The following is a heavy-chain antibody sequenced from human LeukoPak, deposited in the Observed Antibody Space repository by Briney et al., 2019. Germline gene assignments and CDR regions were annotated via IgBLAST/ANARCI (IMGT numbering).Heavy chain of an antibody. Sequence: SETLSLTCTVSGGSISSGGYYWSWIRQHPGTGLEWIGYIYYSGSTYYNPSLKSRVTISVDTSKNRFSLKLSSVTAADTAVYYCARDQPWGNYFDYWGQGTLVTVSS. CDR2: IYYSGST. J-gene: IGHJ4*02. CDR1: GGSISSGGYY. V-gene: IGHV4-31*03. D-gene: IGHD3-16*01. CDR3: ARDQPWGNYFDY.